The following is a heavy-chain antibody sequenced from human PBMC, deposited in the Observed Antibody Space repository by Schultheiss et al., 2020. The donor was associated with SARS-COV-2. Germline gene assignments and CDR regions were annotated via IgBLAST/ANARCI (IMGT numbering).Heavy chain of an antibody. J-gene: IGHJ6*02. CDR3: ARDGGEDGNRQTGVGYYYYYYGMDV. D-gene: IGHD1-14*01. CDR2: ISAYNGNT. V-gene: IGHV1-18*01. Sequence: ASVKVSCKASGYTFTSYGISWVRQAPGQGLEWMRWISAYNGNTNYAQKLQGRVTMTTDTSTSTAYMELRSLRSDDTAIYYCARDGGEDGNRQTGVGYYYYYYGMDVWGQGTTVTVSS. CDR1: GYTFTSYG.